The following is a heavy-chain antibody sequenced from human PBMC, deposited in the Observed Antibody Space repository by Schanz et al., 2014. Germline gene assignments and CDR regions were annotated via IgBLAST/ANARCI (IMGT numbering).Heavy chain of an antibody. V-gene: IGHV3-23*04. D-gene: IGHD3-16*01. CDR3: ARGTPFLCDY. J-gene: IGHJ4*02. Sequence: EVQLVESGGGLVQPGGSLRLSCAASGFIFSNFAMEWVRQAPGKGLEWVSAISGSGAGTYYADSVKGRFTFSRDNSKNTLYLQMNSLRAEDTAVYYCARGTPFLCDYWGQGTLVTVSS. CDR2: ISGSGAGT. CDR1: GFIFSNFA.